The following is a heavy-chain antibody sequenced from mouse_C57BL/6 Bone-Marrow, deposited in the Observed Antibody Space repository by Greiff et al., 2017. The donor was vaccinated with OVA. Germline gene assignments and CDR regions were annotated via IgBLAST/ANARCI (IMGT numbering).Heavy chain of an antibody. V-gene: IGHV1-42*01. CDR2: LNPSTGGT. CDR1: GYSFTGYY. J-gene: IGHJ3*01. D-gene: IGHD4-1*01. CDR3: ARGGTRPFAY. Sequence: VQLQQSGPELVKPGASVKISCKASGYSFTGYYMNWVKQSPDKSLEWIGELNPSTGGTTYNQKFKAKATLTVDKSSSTAYMQLKSLTSEDSAVDYCARGGTRPFAYWGQGTLVTVSA.